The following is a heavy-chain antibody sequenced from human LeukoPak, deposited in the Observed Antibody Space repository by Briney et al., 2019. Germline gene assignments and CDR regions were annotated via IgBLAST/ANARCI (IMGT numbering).Heavy chain of an antibody. V-gene: IGHV4-59*08. CDR1: GGSISSYY. D-gene: IGHD3-16*02. J-gene: IGHJ2*01. CDR2: IYYKGST. Sequence: SETLSLTCTVSGGSISSYYWSWIRQPPGKGLEWIGYIYYKGSTNYNPSLKSRVTISVDTSKNQFSLKLSSVTAADTAVYYCARHEAALNDYVWGSYRHNWYFDLWGRGTLVTVSS. CDR3: ARHEAALNDYVWGSYRHNWYFDL.